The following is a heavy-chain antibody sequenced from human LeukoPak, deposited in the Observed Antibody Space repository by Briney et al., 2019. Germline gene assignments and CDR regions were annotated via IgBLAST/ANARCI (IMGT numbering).Heavy chain of an antibody. CDR1: GGTFSSYA. V-gene: IGHV1-69*04. D-gene: IGHD6-19*01. Sequence: ASVKVSCKASGGTFSSYAISWVRQAPGQGLEWMGRIIPILGIANYAQKFQGRVTITADKSTSTAYMELSSLRSDDTAVYYCARSRSRHHSSGPWGQGTLVTVSS. J-gene: IGHJ5*02. CDR2: IIPILGIA. CDR3: ARSRSRHHSSGP.